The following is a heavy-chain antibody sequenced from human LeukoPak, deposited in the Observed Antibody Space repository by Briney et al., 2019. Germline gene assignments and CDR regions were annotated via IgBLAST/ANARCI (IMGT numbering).Heavy chain of an antibody. D-gene: IGHD3-10*01. CDR3: AKHFPVRGVIRRGNDAFDI. V-gene: IGHV3-20*04. Sequence: GGSLRLSCVASGFTFDDYGMSWVRQAPGKGLEWVSGINWNGGSTGYADSVKGRFTISRDNAKNSLYLQMNSLRAEDTAVYYCAKHFPVRGVIRRGNDAFDIWGQGTMVTVSS. J-gene: IGHJ3*02. CDR1: GFTFDDYG. CDR2: INWNGGST.